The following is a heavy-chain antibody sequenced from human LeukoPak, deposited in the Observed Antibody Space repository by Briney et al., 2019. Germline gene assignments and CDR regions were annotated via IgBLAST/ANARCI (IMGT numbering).Heavy chain of an antibody. D-gene: IGHD2-8*02. Sequence: SETLSLTCTVSGDSISSGVTYWSWIRQHPGRGLEWIGYIYHSGRSYYNPSLKSRITMSVDSSKNQFSLNLSSVTAADTAVYYCARDQVECTGGTCQSRVGFDFWGQGTLVTVSS. CDR3: ARDQVECTGGTCQSRVGFDF. CDR1: GDSISSGVTY. V-gene: IGHV4-31*03. J-gene: IGHJ4*02. CDR2: IYHSGRS.